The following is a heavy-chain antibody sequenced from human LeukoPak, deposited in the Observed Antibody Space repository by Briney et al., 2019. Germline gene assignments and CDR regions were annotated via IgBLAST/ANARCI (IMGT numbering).Heavy chain of an antibody. CDR1: GFTFDDYA. V-gene: IGHV3-9*01. Sequence: GGSLRLSCAVSGFTFDDYAMHWVRQVPGKGLEWVSGINWNSDSIGYADSVKGRFTTSRDNAKNSLYLQVNSLRAEDTAVYYCAREEGGKLGIDYYFDYWGQGTLVTVSS. CDR2: INWNSDSI. D-gene: IGHD7-27*01. J-gene: IGHJ4*02. CDR3: AREEGGKLGIDYYFDY.